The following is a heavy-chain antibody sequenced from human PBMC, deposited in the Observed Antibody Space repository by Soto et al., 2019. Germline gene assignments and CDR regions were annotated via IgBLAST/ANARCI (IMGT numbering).Heavy chain of an antibody. Sequence: GGALRLSCAASPFTFSSDAMSSVRQAPGKGLEWVSTNSGSGRSTYYADSVKGRFTVSRDNSKNTLYLQMNSLRGADPAVYYCAKEGSSSLYYFDDWGEGDGVTGS. D-gene: IGHD6-6*01. CDR2: NSGSGRST. CDR3: AKEGSSSLYYFDD. J-gene: IGHJ4*02. CDR1: PFTFSSDA. V-gene: IGHV3-23*01.